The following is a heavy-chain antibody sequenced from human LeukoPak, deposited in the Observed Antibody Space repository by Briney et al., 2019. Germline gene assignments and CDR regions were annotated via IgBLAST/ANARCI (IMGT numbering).Heavy chain of an antibody. J-gene: IGHJ6*02. Sequence: AASVKVSFKASGFTFTKSALQWVRQARGQRLEWIGWIVVGSGNTDYAQKFQERVTITRDMFTSTAYMELSSLRSEDTAVYYCAAGLRGPTVTGKYYYYGMDVWGQGTTVTVSS. CDR2: IVVGSGNT. V-gene: IGHV1-58*01. CDR1: GFTFTKSA. CDR3: AAGLRGPTVTGKYYYYGMDV. D-gene: IGHD4-11*01.